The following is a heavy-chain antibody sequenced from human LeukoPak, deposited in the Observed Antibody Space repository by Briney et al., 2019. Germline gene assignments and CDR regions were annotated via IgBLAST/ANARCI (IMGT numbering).Heavy chain of an antibody. D-gene: IGHD6-19*01. Sequence: GESLKISCEGSGYTFTNYWIGWVRQKPGKGLEWMGSVYPGDSDTRYSPSFQGQVTISAAKSVSTAYLQWSSLKASDTAMYYCALPSNSSGWYFPHESPFDYWGQGTLVTVSS. CDR3: ALPSNSSGWYFPHESPFDY. CDR1: GYTFTNYW. CDR2: VYPGDSDT. V-gene: IGHV5-51*01. J-gene: IGHJ4*02.